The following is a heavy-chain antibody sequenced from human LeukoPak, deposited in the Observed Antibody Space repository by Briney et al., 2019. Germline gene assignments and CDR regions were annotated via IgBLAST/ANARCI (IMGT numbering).Heavy chain of an antibody. CDR1: GGTFSSYA. CDR3: ARDKGRGGYNVEG. Sequence: SVKVSCKASGGTFSSYAISWVRQAPGQGLEWMGGIIPIFGTANYAQKFQGRVTITADESTSTAYMELSSLRSEDTAVYYCARDKGRGGYNVEGWGQGTLVTVSS. V-gene: IGHV1-69*01. D-gene: IGHD5-24*01. CDR2: IIPIFGTA. J-gene: IGHJ4*02.